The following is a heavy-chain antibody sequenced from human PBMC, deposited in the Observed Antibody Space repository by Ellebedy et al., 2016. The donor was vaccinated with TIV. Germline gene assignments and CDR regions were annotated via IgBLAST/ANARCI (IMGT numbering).Heavy chain of an antibody. J-gene: IGHJ4*02. D-gene: IGHD1-20*01. Sequence: PGGSLRLSCAGSGFAFYTYSVNWVRQTPGKGLAWISYISRTYEIWYADSVKGRFTISKDNAKNSLYLQMNSLRDEDTAVYYCVRDHNWAFDYWGQGTLVTVSS. CDR2: ISRTYEI. CDR1: GFAFYTYS. V-gene: IGHV3-48*02. CDR3: VRDHNWAFDY.